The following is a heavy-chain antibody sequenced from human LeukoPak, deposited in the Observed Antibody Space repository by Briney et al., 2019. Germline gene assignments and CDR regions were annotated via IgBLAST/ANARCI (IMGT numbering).Heavy chain of an antibody. J-gene: IGHJ6*03. CDR3: ARDGDFCINSYYSYIDV. Sequence: SVKVSCKASGGTFSSYAISWVRQAPGQGLEWMGGIIPIFGTANYAQKFQGRVTITADESTSTAYMELSSLRSEDTAVYYCARDGDFCINSYYSYIDVWGKGTAVTVSS. CDR1: GGTFSSYA. CDR2: IIPIFGTA. D-gene: IGHD3-3*01. V-gene: IGHV1-69*01.